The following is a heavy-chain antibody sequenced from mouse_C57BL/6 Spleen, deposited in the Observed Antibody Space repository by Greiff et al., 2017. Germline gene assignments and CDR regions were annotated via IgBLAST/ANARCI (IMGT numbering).Heavy chain of an antibody. CDR1: GYAFSSSW. CDR2: LYPGDGDT. J-gene: IGHJ1*03. CDR3: ARDYGSPYWYFDV. V-gene: IGHV1-82*01. D-gene: IGHD1-1*01. Sequence: QVQLQQSGPELVKPGASVQISCKASGYAFSSSWMYWVKQRPGQGLEWIGRLYPGDGDTNYNGKFKGKATLTADKSSSTAYMQLSSLTSEDSAVYFCARDYGSPYWYFDVWGTGTTVTVSS.